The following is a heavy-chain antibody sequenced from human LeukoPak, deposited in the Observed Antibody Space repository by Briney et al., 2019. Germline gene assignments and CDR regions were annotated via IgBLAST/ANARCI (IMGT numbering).Heavy chain of an antibody. V-gene: IGHV4-59*01. Sequence: SETLSLTCTVSGGSISSYYWSWIRQPPGKGLECIGYIYYSGSTNYNPSLKSRVTISVDTSKNQFSLKLSSVTAADTAVYYCAREEVVPAAIKGYYYYMDVWGKGTTVTVSS. CDR3: AREEVVPAAIKGYYYYMDV. J-gene: IGHJ6*03. CDR1: GGSISSYY. CDR2: IYYSGST. D-gene: IGHD2-2*01.